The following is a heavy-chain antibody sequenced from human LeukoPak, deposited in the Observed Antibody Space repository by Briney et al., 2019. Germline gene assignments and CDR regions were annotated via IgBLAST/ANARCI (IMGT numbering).Heavy chain of an antibody. CDR1: GFTFSDYY. Sequence: GGSLRISCAASGFTFSDYYMSWIRQAPGKGLEWVSYISSSGSTIYYADSVKGRFTISRDNAKNSLYLQMNSLRAEDTAVYYCARQPVAGTLDYWGQGTLVTVSS. V-gene: IGHV3-11*01. CDR3: ARQPVAGTLDY. J-gene: IGHJ4*02. CDR2: ISSSGSTI. D-gene: IGHD6-19*01.